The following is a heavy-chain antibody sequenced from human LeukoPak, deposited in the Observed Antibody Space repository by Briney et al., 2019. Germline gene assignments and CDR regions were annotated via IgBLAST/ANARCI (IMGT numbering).Heavy chain of an antibody. J-gene: IGHJ6*03. D-gene: IGHD3-10*01. CDR3: ARDGEGGYYYYYMDV. V-gene: IGHV3-48*01. Sequence: GGSLRLSCAASGFIFSSYSMNWVRQAPGKGLEWVSYISSSSSTIYYADSVKGRFTISRDNAKNSLYLQMNSLRAEDTAVYYCARDGEGGYYYYYMDVWGKGTTVTVSS. CDR2: ISSSSSTI. CDR1: GFIFSSYS.